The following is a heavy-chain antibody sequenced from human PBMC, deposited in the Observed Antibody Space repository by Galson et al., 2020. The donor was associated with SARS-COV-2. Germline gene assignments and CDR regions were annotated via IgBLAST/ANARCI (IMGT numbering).Heavy chain of an antibody. CDR3: ATALNYYYYGMDV. V-gene: IGHV5-51*01. J-gene: IGHJ6*02. Sequence: GESLKISCKGSGYSFTSYWIGWVRQMPGKGLEWMGIIYPGDSDTRYSPSFQGQVTISADKSISTAYLQWSSLKASDTAMYYCATALNYYYYGMDVWGQGTTVTVSS. CDR1: GYSFTSYW. CDR2: IYPGDSDT.